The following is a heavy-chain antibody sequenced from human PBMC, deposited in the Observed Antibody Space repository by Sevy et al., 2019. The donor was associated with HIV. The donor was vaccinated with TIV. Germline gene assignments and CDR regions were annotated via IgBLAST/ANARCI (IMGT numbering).Heavy chain of an antibody. CDR2: RKQDGSGK. V-gene: IGHV3-7*01. CDR1: GFTFSNYW. J-gene: IGHJ3*02. Sequence: GGSLRLYCAASGFTFSNYWMNWVRQAPGKGLEWVANRKQDGSGKYYVDSVKGRFTISRDNTKKSLFLQMNSLRVEDTAVYYCATDRLSSSSADALDIWGQGTMVSVSS. D-gene: IGHD6-6*01. CDR3: ATDRLSSSSADALDI.